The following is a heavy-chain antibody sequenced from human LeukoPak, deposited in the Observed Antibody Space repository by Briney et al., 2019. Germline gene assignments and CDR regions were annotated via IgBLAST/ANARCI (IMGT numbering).Heavy chain of an antibody. CDR2: IHHSGST. CDR3: ARTEAFCSDTSCSNWFDP. Sequence: GSLRLSCAASGFTFSNYAMSWVRQPPGKGLEWIGEIHHSGSTNYNPSLKSRVTMSVDKSKNQFSLKLSSVTAADTAVYYCARTEAFCSDTSCSNWFDPWGQGTLVTVSS. V-gene: IGHV4-4*02. D-gene: IGHD2-2*01. CDR1: GFTFSNYAM. J-gene: IGHJ5*02.